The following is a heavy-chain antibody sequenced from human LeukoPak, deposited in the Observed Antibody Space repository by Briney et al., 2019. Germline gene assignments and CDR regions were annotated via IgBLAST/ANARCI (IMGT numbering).Heavy chain of an antibody. CDR3: ITDSERHWLSTDY. J-gene: IGHJ4*02. CDR2: IRSKTDGGTT. Sequence: GGSLRLPCVASGFTLKNAWMSWVRQAPGKGLEWVGRIRSKTDGGTTDYAAPVKGRFTISRDDSKNTLYLQMNSLKTEDTAVYYAITDSERHWLSTDYCGQGTLVTVSS. V-gene: IGHV3-15*01. CDR1: GFTLKNAW. D-gene: IGHD3-3*02.